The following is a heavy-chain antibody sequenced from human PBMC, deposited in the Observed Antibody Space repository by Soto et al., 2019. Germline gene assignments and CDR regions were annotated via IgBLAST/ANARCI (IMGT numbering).Heavy chain of an antibody. J-gene: IGHJ6*02. V-gene: IGHV4-39*07. Sequence: ETLSLTCTVSGVSVSTNTQYWGWIRQSPGKGLEWIGSIYYGGRTYYNPSLKSRVTMSVDTSKNQFSPKLSSVTAADTAAYYCARADRTLVTSYSLDVWGQGTTVTVSS. CDR3: ARADRTLVTSYSLDV. CDR1: GVSVSTNTQY. CDR2: IYYGGRT. D-gene: IGHD2-21*02.